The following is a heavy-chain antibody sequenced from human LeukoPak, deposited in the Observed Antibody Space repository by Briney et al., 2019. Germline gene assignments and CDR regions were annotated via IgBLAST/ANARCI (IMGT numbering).Heavy chain of an antibody. CDR1: GFTFSSYG. CDR3: AKERARGDPQRNTFDY. D-gene: IGHD6-6*01. Sequence: GGSLRLSCAASGFTFSSYGMHWVRQAPGKGLEWVAFIRYDGSNKYYADSVKGRFTISRDNSKNTLYLQMNSLRAEDTAVYYCAKERARGDPQRNTFDYWGQGTLVTVSS. V-gene: IGHV3-30*02. J-gene: IGHJ4*02. CDR2: IRYDGSNK.